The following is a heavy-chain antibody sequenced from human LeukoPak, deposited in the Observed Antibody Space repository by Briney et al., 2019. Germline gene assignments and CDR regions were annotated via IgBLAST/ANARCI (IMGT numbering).Heavy chain of an antibody. Sequence: IPSETLSLTCTVSGGSISSGDYYWSWIRQPPGKGLEWIGYIYYSGSTYYKPSLRSRVTVSVDTSKTQFSLKLSSVTAADTAVYYCARGDAAGGWYDYWGQGTLVTVSS. CDR3: ARGDAAGGWYDY. V-gene: IGHV4-30-4*01. J-gene: IGHJ4*02. CDR2: IYYSGST. D-gene: IGHD6-19*01. CDR1: GGSISSGDYY.